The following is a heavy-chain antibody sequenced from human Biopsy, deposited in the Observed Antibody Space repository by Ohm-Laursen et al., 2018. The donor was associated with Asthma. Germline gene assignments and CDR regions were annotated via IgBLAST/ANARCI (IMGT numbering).Heavy chain of an antibody. D-gene: IGHD6-13*01. CDR1: GGSVSTGSYY. Sequence: GTLSLTCPVSGGSVSTGSYYWSWIRQPPGKGLEWLGYIYYTGRDNYNPSLKSRVTISVDTSKNQFSLRLNSVTAADTAVYYCARITNDRIAAAGRYYYYGMDVWGQGTTVTVSS. V-gene: IGHV4-61*01. CDR2: IYYTGRD. CDR3: ARITNDRIAAAGRYYYYGMDV. J-gene: IGHJ6*02.